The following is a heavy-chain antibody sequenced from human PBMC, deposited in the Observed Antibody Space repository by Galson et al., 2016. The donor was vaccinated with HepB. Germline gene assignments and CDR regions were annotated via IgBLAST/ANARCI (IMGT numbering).Heavy chain of an antibody. CDR3: ARQPIPDTVLVNYFDY. J-gene: IGHJ4*02. D-gene: IGHD3-9*01. V-gene: IGHV4-61*02. CDR1: GGSINSGSYY. Sequence: TLSLTCSVSGGSINSGSYYWTWIRQPAGMGLEYIGRISISGSTNYNPSLRRRVTMSLDTSKNQFSLGLRSVTAADTAVYYCARQPIPDTVLVNYFDYWGQGTLVTVSS. CDR2: ISISGST.